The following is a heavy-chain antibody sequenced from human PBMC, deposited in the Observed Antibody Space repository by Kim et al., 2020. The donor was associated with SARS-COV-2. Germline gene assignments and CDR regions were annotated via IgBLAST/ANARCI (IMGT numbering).Heavy chain of an antibody. D-gene: IGHD1-26*01. CDR2: SSYI. J-gene: IGHJ4*02. CDR3: ARKRELDY. Sequence: SSYIYYADSVKGRFTISRDNAKNSLYLQMNSLRAEDTAVYYCARKRELDYWGQGTLVTVSS. V-gene: IGHV3-21*01.